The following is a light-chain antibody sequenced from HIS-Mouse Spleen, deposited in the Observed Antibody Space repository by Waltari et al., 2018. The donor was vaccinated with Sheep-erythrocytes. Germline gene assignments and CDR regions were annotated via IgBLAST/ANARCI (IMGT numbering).Light chain of an antibody. V-gene: IGLV2-11*01. Sequence: QSALTQPPSVSGSPGQSGTISCTGTRSDVGGYNYVSRYQQHPGKAPKLMIYDVSKRPSGVPDRFSGSKSGNTASLTISGLQAEDEADYYCCSYAGSYTLVFGGGTKLTVL. CDR2: DVS. J-gene: IGLJ2*01. CDR1: RSDVGGYNY. CDR3: CSYAGSYTLV.